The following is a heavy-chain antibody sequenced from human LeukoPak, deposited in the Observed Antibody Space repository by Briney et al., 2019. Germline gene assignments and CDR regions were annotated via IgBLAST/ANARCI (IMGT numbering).Heavy chain of an antibody. D-gene: IGHD2-2*01. V-gene: IGHV3-49*04. CDR2: IRSKAYGGTA. J-gene: IGHJ5*02. CDR1: GLLFGDYA. CDR3: TVQVVPSDNWFDP. Sequence: QLWGSLRLSCTASGLLFGDYAMTWVRQVPGKGLEWLGCIRSKAYGGTAEYAASVKGRFTISRDDSKSVAYVQMNSLKTEDTAVYHCTVQVVPSDNWFDPWGQGTLVTVSS.